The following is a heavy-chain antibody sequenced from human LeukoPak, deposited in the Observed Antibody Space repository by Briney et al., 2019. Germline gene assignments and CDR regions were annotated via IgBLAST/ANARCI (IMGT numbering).Heavy chain of an antibody. J-gene: IGHJ4*02. CDR2: ISGSGGST. CDR3: AKAGDIVVVPAAHYFDY. Sequence: GGSLRLSCAASGFTFSSYAMGWVRQAPGKGLEWVSAISGSGGSTYYADPVKGRFTISRDNSKNTLYLQMNSLRAEDTAVYYCAKAGDIVVVPAAHYFDYWGQGTLVTVSS. D-gene: IGHD2-2*01. CDR1: GFTFSSYA. V-gene: IGHV3-23*01.